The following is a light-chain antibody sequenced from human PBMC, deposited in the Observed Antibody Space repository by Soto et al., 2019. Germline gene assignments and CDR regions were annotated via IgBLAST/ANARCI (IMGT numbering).Light chain of an antibody. J-gene: IGLJ1*01. CDR3: SSYTSSSTIVV. V-gene: IGLV2-14*01. CDR2: DVS. CDR1: SSDVGGYNY. Sequence: QSVLTQPASVSGSPGQSITISCTGTSSDVGGYNYVSWYQQHPGKAPKLRIYDVSNRPSGVSNRFSGSKSGNTASLTISWLQAEDEADYYGSSYTSSSTIVVFGTGTKVTVL.